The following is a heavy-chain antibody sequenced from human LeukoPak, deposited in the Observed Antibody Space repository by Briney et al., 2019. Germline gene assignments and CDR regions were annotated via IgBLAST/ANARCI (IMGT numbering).Heavy chain of an antibody. J-gene: IGHJ4*02. CDR2: IYYSGST. D-gene: IGHD3-22*01. CDR1: GASISSYY. CDR3: ARVRGYYDSSGYDY. V-gene: IGHV4-59*01. Sequence: RTSETLSLTCTVSGASISSYYWSWIRQPPGKGLEWIGYIYYSGSTNYNPALKSRVTISEDTSKNQISLKLSSVTAADTAVYYCARVRGYYDSSGYDYRGQGTLVTVSS.